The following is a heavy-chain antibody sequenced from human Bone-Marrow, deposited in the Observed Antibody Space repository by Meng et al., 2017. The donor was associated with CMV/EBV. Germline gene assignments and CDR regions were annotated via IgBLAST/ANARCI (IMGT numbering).Heavy chain of an antibody. CDR1: GFTFSSYW. V-gene: IGHV3-7*01. J-gene: IGHJ6*02. Sequence: GGSLRLSCAASGFTFSSYWMSWVRQAPGKGLEWVANIKQDGSEKYYVDSVKGRFTISRDNAKNSLYLQMNSLRAEDTAVYYCARPSPDYDFWSGYYYGYYYYGMDVWGQGTTVTVSS. D-gene: IGHD3-3*01. CDR3: ARPSPDYDFWSGYYYGYYYYGMDV. CDR2: IKQDGSEK.